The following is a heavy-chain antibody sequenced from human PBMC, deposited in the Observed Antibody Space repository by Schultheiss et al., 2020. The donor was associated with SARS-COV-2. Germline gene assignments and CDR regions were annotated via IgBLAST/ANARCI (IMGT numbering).Heavy chain of an antibody. V-gene: IGHV3-30*18. Sequence: GGSLRLSCAASGFTFSSYGMHWVRQAPGKGLEWVAVISYDGSNKYYADSVKGRFTISRDNSKNTLYLQMNSLRAEDTAVYYCAKAKWFGELSTAFDIWGQGTMVTV. J-gene: IGHJ3*02. CDR1: GFTFSSYG. CDR2: ISYDGSNK. CDR3: AKAKWFGELSTAFDI. D-gene: IGHD3-10*01.